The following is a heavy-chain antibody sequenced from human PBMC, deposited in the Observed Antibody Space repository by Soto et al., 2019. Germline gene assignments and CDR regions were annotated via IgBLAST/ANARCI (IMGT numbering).Heavy chain of an antibody. CDR2: IYPGDSDT. Sequence: GESLKISFKGSGYSFSTYWIAWVRQMPGKGLEWMGTIYPGDSDTRYSPSFQGQVTISADKSVSTAADTAVYHCARSITVVRGKPPHEHLIDYWGQGTLVTVSS. CDR3: KPPHEHLIDY. J-gene: IGHJ4*02. V-gene: IGHV5-51*01. CDR1: GYSFSTYW. D-gene: IGHD3-10*01.